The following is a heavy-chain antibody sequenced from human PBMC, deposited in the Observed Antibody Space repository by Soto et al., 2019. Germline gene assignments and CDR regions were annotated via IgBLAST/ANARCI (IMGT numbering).Heavy chain of an antibody. CDR2: ISGSSGNT. D-gene: IGHD3-10*01. CDR1: GFTFSGYA. CDR3: AKDSSWFGELLFDF. V-gene: IGHV3-23*01. J-gene: IGHJ4*02. Sequence: EVQLLESGGGLVQPGGSLRLSCAASGFTFSGYAMSWVRQAPGKGLEWVSAISGSSGNTYYADSMKGRFTISRDNSKNTLYLQMNSLRAEDTAVYYCAKDSSWFGELLFDFWGQGTLVTVSS.